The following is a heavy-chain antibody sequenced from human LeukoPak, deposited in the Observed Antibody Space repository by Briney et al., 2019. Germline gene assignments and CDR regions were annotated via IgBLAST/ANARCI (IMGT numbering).Heavy chain of an antibody. CDR2: IQPGGST. CDR3: ATCGGDCYPPHDAFDI. J-gene: IGHJ3*02. CDR1: GASSDSMRYSY. Sequence: SETLSLTCTVSGASSDSMRYSYWSWIRQPAGKGLEWMWRIQPGGSTNDNPSLKSRLTMSLDTSKNQFSLKLSSVTAADTAVYYCATCGGDCYPPHDAFDIWGQGTMVTVSS. V-gene: IGHV4-4*07. D-gene: IGHD2-21*02.